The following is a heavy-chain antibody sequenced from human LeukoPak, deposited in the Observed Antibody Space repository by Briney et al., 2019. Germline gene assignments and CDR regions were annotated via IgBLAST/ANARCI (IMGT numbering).Heavy chain of an antibody. J-gene: IGHJ4*02. CDR2: IYTSGST. CDR3: ARSHVWFGEFVYPFDY. CDR1: GASITNYY. D-gene: IGHD3-10*01. V-gene: IGHV4-4*09. Sequence: SETLSLTCTVSGASITNYYWSWIRQPPGKGLEWIGYIYTSGSTNYNPSLKSRVTISVDTSKNQFSLKLSSVTAADTAVYYCARSHVWFGEFVYPFDYWGQGTLVTVSS.